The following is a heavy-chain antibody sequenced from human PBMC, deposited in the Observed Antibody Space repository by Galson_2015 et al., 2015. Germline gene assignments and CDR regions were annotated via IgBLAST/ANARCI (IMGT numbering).Heavy chain of an antibody. V-gene: IGHV3-30-3*01. CDR1: GFTFSSYA. CDR3: AREFRVKMATIGY. Sequence: SLRLSCAASGFTFSSYAMHWVRQAPGKGLEWVAVISYDGSNKYYADSVKGRFTISRDNSKNTLYLQMNSLRAEDTAVYYCAREFRVKMATIGYWGPGTLVTVSS. J-gene: IGHJ4*02. CDR2: ISYDGSNK. D-gene: IGHD5-24*01.